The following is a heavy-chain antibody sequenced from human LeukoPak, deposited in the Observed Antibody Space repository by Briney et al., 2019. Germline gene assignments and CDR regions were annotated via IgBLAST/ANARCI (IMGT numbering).Heavy chain of an antibody. CDR1: GFTVSSNY. CDR3: ARDPRGEIGF. V-gene: IGHV3-66*01. Sequence: GGSLRLSGAASGFTVSSNYMSWVRQAPGKGLEWVSVIYSGGSTYYADSVKGRFTISRDNSKNTLYLQMISLRAEDTAVYYCARDPRGEIGFWGQGTLVTVSS. D-gene: IGHD2-21*01. J-gene: IGHJ4*02. CDR2: IYSGGST.